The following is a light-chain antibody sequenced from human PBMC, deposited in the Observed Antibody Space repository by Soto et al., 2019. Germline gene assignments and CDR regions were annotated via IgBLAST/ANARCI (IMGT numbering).Light chain of an antibody. CDR3: QQYGSSPPWA. J-gene: IGKJ1*01. CDR2: GAS. Sequence: EIVLTQSPGTLSLSPGERATLSCRASQSVSSSYLAWYQQKPGQAPRLLIYGASSRATGIPDRFSGSGSGTDFTLTVSRLEPEYFAVYNCQQYGSSPPWAFGQGTKVEIK. CDR1: QSVSSSY. V-gene: IGKV3-20*01.